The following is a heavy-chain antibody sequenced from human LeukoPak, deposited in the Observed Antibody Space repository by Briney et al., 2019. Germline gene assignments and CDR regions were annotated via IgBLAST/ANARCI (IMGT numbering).Heavy chain of an antibody. CDR1: GFTFSSYG. V-gene: IGHV3-30*18. Sequence: GGSLRLSCAASGFTFSSYGMHWVRQAPGKGLEWVAVISYDGSNKYYADSVKGRSTISRDNSKNTLYLQMNSLRAEDTAVYYCAKGDYSYGFSYYYGMDVWGQGTTVTVSS. CDR2: ISYDGSNK. CDR3: AKGDYSYGFSYYYGMDV. D-gene: IGHD5-18*01. J-gene: IGHJ6*02.